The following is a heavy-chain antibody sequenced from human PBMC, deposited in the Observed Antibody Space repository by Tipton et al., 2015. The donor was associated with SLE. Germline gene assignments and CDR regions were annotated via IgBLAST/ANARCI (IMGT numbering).Heavy chain of an antibody. CDR1: GYSISSGYY. V-gene: IGHV4-38-2*01. Sequence: LRLSCAVSGYSISSGYYWGWIRQPPGKGLEWIGSIYHSGTTYYNPSLESRVTISVDTSKNQFSLKLASVTAADTAMYYCARRGVGATYWYFDLWGRGTLVTVSS. CDR3: ARRGVGATYWYFDL. J-gene: IGHJ2*01. CDR2: IYHSGTT. D-gene: IGHD1-26*01.